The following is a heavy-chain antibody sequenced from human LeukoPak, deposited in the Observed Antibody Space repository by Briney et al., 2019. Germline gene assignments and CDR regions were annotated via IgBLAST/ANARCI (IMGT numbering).Heavy chain of an antibody. V-gene: IGHV3-74*01. Sequence: PGGSLRLSCAASGFTFSSYWMHWVRQAPGKGLVWVSRINSDGSSTTYADSVKGRFTISRDNAKNTLYLQMNSLRAEDTAVYCCARVDLVVAATYHAFDIWGQGTMVTVSS. CDR2: INSDGSST. J-gene: IGHJ3*02. D-gene: IGHD2-15*01. CDR3: ARVDLVVAATYHAFDI. CDR1: GFTFSSYW.